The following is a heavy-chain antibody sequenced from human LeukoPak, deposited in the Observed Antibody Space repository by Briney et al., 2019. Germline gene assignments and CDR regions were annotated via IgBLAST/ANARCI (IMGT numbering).Heavy chain of an antibody. J-gene: IGHJ4*02. CDR1: GFTFSSYS. CDR2: ISSSGSYI. Sequence: GGSLRLSCAASGFTFSSYSMNWVRQAPGKGLEWVSSISSSGSYICYADSVKGRFTISRDNAKNSLYLQMNSLRAEDTAVYYCASHAYYYDSSGYDYWGQGTLVTVSS. V-gene: IGHV3-21*01. D-gene: IGHD3-22*01. CDR3: ASHAYYYDSSGYDY.